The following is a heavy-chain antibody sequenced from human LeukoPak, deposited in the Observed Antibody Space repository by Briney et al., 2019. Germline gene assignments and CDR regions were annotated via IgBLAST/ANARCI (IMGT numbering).Heavy chain of an antibody. CDR3: ATPERGYSGYDFGS. D-gene: IGHD5-12*01. CDR2: IGPNSGGT. CDR1: GYTFTGYY. Sequence: ASVKVSCKASGYTFTGYYMHWVRQAPGQGLEWMGWIGPNSGGTNYAQKFQGRVTMTRDTSISTAYMELSRLRSDDTAVYYCATPERGYSGYDFGSWGQGTLVTVSS. V-gene: IGHV1-2*02. J-gene: IGHJ4*02.